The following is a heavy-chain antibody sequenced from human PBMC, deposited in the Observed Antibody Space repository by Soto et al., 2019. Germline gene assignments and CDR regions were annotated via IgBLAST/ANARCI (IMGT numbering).Heavy chain of an antibody. CDR3: AKPLRGYYYYGMDV. CDR1: AFTFSSYA. CDR2: ISYDGSDK. J-gene: IGHJ6*02. V-gene: IGHV3-30-3*01. D-gene: IGHD3-16*01. Sequence: GSLRLSCAASAFTFSSYAMHWVRQAPGKGLDWVAVISYDGSDKYYADSVKGRFTVSRDNSKNTLYLQMNSLRAEDTAVYYCAKPLRGYYYYGMDVWGQGTTVTVSS.